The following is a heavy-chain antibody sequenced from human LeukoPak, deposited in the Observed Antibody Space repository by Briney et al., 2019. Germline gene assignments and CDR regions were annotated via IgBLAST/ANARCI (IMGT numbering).Heavy chain of an antibody. CDR2: IYYSGST. D-gene: IGHD3-22*01. J-gene: IGHJ3*02. V-gene: IGHV4-30-4*07. CDR3: ATRGDYSDTSGNSYEALDI. Sequence: SETLSLTCAVSGGSISSGGYSWSWIRQPPGKGLEWIVYIYYSGSTYYNPSLRSRVTISADPSKTQFSLKLTSVTAADTAVYYCATRGDYSDTSGNSYEALDIWGQGTMVTVSS. CDR1: GGSISSGGYS.